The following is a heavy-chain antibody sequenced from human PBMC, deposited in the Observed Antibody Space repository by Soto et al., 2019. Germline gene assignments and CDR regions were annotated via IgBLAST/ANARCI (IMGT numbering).Heavy chain of an antibody. CDR2: TSFDGSSG. Sequence: QVQLVESGGGVVQPGRSLRLSCAASGFTFSSSGMHWVRQAPGKGLEWVAVTSFDGSSGYYADSVRGRFTISRDNCNNTLYLQMNSLRAEDTAVYYCAKSPPAVAGYFDYWGQGTLVTVSS. J-gene: IGHJ4*02. D-gene: IGHD6-19*01. V-gene: IGHV3-30*18. CDR3: AKSPPAVAGYFDY. CDR1: GFTFSSSG.